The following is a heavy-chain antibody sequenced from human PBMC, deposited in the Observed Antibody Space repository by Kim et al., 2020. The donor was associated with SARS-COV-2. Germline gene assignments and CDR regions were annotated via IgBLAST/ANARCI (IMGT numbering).Heavy chain of an antibody. CDR3: ARVGYVNGMDV. J-gene: IGHJ6*02. D-gene: IGHD3-16*01. CDR2: TM. Sequence: TMYYAYSVTGPITISRDNAKNTLYIEMNSLRAEETAVYYCARVGYVNGMDVWGQGTTVTVSS. V-gene: IGHV3-48*01.